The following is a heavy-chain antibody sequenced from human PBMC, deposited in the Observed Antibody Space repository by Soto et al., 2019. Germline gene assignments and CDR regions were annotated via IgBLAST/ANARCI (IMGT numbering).Heavy chain of an antibody. D-gene: IGHD3-3*01. J-gene: IGHJ4*02. CDR2: IYWDDDK. V-gene: IGHV2-5*02. CDR1: GFSLTTSGVG. Sequence: QITLNESGPTQVKPRQTLTLTCTFSGFSLTTSGVGVGWIRQSPGKAPEWLALIYWDDDKRYSPSLKSRLTITKDTSTIQVVLTLADLDPADTATYYCAHRVLRTVFGLVTTTAIYFDFWGQGTPVAVSS. CDR3: AHRVLRTVFGLVTTTAIYFDF.